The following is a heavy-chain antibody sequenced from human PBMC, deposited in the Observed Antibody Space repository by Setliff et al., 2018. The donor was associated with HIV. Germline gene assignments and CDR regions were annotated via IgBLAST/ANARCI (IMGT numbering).Heavy chain of an antibody. CDR3: AREGGTDRYFDY. Sequence: SETLSLTCTVSGGSISSSYWSWIRQAAGKGLEWVGRLHISGNSNYSPSLKSRVNMSIDTSKNQFSLKVLSVTAADTAVYYCAREGGTDRYFDYWGPGTPVTVSS. V-gene: IGHV4-4*07. CDR1: GGSISSSY. D-gene: IGHD3-16*01. J-gene: IGHJ4*02. CDR2: LHISGNS.